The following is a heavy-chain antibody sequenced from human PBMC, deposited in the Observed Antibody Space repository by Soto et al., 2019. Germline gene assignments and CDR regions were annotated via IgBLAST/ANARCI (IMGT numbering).Heavy chain of an antibody. D-gene: IGHD3-10*01. J-gene: IGHJ4*02. CDR2: IRYSGST. CDR3: ARGDYYFASGTYYGFDL. Sequence: KPSETLSLTCTVSGGSVSSYYWTWIRKPPGKGLEWIGYIRYSGSTNYNPSLKSRVSISVDTSKNQFSLDLSSVTAADTAVYYCARGDYYFASGTYYGFDLWGQGTLVTVSS. V-gene: IGHV4-59*02. CDR1: GGSVSSYY.